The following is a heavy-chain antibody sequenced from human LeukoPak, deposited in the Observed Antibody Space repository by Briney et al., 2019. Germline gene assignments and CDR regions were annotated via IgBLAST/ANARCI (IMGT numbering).Heavy chain of an antibody. CDR1: GFTFSTFA. CDR3: ASYSRIVVVVPPCY. D-gene: IGHD2-15*01. CDR2: IFPSGGEI. Sequence: PGGSLRLSCAASGFTFSTFAMIWVRQPPGKGLEWVSSIFPSGGEIHYADSVRGRFTISRDNSKNTLYLQMNSLRAEDTAVYYCASYSRIVVVVPPCYWGQGTLVTVSS. V-gene: IGHV3-23*01. J-gene: IGHJ4*02.